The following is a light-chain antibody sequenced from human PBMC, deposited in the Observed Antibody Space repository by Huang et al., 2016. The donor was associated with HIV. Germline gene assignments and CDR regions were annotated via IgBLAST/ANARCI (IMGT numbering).Light chain of an antibody. J-gene: IGKJ2*01. CDR1: QGVSSN. V-gene: IGKV3-15*01. CDR3: QQYNNWPRT. CDR2: GAA. Sequence: ERVMTQSPDTLSVSPGERATLSCRASQGVSSNLAWYQQKPGQAPRLLIYGAATRVTGIPARFSGIGSETDFTLTIRSLQSEDSAVYYCQQYNNWPRTFGQGTKLEIK.